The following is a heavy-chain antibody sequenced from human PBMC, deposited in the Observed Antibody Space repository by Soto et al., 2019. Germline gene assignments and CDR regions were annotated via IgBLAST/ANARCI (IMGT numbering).Heavy chain of an antibody. V-gene: IGHV1-69*01. CDR2: IIPIYGTA. J-gene: IGHJ6*02. CDR3: ASSQGSSTSLEIYYYYYYGMDV. Sequence: QVQLVQSGAEVKKPGSSVKVSCKASGGTFSSYAISWVRQAPGQGLEWMGGIIPIYGTANYAQKFQGRVTITADQSTSTAYMELSSLRSEDTAVYYCASSQGSSTSLEIYYYYYYGMDVWGQGTTVTVSS. D-gene: IGHD2-2*01. CDR1: GGTFSSYA.